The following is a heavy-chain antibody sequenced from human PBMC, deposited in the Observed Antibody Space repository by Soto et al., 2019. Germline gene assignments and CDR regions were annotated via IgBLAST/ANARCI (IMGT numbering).Heavy chain of an antibody. J-gene: IGHJ4*02. CDR1: GYTFSNFW. CDR3: ARSPRSSRYIDY. V-gene: IGHV5-51*01. Sequence: GESLKISCQCSGYTFSNFWIAWVRQLPGKGLEYMGIIYPGDSETRYSPSFHGKVTISADRSIGTAYLQWSSLEASDSAFYFCARSPRSSRYIDYWGQGALVTGSS. CDR2: IYPGDSET. D-gene: IGHD6-13*01.